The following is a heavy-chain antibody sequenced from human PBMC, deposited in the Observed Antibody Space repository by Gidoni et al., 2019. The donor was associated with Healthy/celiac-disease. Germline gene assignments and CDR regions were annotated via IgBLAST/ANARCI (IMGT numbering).Heavy chain of an antibody. Sequence: QVQLVESGGGGVQPGRSLRLACAASGFTFSSYGMHWVRQAPGKGLEWVAVISYDGSNKYYAAAVKGRFTISSDNSKNTLYLQMNSLRAEDTAVYYCAKDRADYCSGGSCFGACDYWGQGTLVTVSS. D-gene: IGHD2-15*01. J-gene: IGHJ4*02. V-gene: IGHV3-30*18. CDR2: ISYDGSNK. CDR3: AKDRADYCSGGSCFGACDY. CDR1: GFTFSSYG.